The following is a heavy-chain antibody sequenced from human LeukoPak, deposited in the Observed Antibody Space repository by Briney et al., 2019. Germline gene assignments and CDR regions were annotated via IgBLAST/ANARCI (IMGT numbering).Heavy chain of an antibody. CDR1: GFMVNNKY. CDR2: IYSGGTT. D-gene: IGHD2-8*02. Sequence: GGSLRLSCAVSGFMVNNKYMSWVRQAPGKGLEWVSVIYSGGTTYYSDSVKGRFTISRDNSKKTLYLQVNNLTAEDTAMYYCATVDVYGYYFDYWGQGTLVTVSS. J-gene: IGHJ4*02. CDR3: ATVDVYGYYFDY. V-gene: IGHV3-66*01.